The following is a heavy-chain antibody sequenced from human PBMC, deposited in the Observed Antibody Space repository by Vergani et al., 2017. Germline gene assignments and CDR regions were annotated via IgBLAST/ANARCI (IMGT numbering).Heavy chain of an antibody. CDR2: IDRNYGVK. D-gene: IGHD3-16*01. Sequence: VEAGGGLVQPGGSLRLSCTASGFTFQAFAFHWVRQVSGRGLEWVSGIDRNYGVKNGNSFEGRFSISRDNAKKAVFLQMNNLRHEATALYFCVKENDYDADGPFDLWGRGTLVTISS. CDR3: VKENDYDADGPFDL. CDR1: GFTFQAFA. V-gene: IGHV3-9*01. J-gene: IGHJ2*01.